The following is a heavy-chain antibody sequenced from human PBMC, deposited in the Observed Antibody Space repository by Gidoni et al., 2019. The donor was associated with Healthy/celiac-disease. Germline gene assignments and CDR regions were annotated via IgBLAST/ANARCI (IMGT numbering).Heavy chain of an antibody. J-gene: IGHJ4*02. CDR2: ISWNSGSI. Sequence: EVQLVESGGGLVQPGRSLRLSCAASGFPFDDYAMHWVRQAPGKGLEWVSGISWNSGSIGYADSVKGRFTISRDNAKNSLYLQMNSLRAEDTALYYCAKDKYGGYVFDYWGQGTLVTVSS. D-gene: IGHD5-12*01. CDR3: AKDKYGGYVFDY. V-gene: IGHV3-9*01. CDR1: GFPFDDYA.